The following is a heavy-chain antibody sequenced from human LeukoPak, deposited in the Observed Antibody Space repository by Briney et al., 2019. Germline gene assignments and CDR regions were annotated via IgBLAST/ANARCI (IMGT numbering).Heavy chain of an antibody. CDR1: GFTFSSYW. CDR2: IKQDGSEK. CDR3: ARDSEQWLATFDY. D-gene: IGHD6-19*01. Sequence: PGGSLRLPCAASGFTFSSYWMSWVRQAPGKGLEWVANIKQDGSEKYYVDSVKGRFTISRDNAKNSLYLQMNSLRAEDTAVYYCARDSEQWLATFDYWGQGTLVTVSS. J-gene: IGHJ4*02. V-gene: IGHV3-7*03.